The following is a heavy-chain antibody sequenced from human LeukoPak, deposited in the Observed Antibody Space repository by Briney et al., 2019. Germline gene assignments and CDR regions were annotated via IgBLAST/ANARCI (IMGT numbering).Heavy chain of an antibody. V-gene: IGHV3-48*03. Sequence: PGGSLRLSCAASGFTFSSYEMNWVRQAPGKGLEWVSYISSSGSTIHYADSVKGRFTISRDNAKNSLYLQMNSLRAEDTAVYYCARGGDDILTGYYYYWGQGTLVTVSS. CDR1: GFTFSSYE. CDR3: ARGGDDILTGYYYY. D-gene: IGHD3-9*01. J-gene: IGHJ4*02. CDR2: ISSSGSTI.